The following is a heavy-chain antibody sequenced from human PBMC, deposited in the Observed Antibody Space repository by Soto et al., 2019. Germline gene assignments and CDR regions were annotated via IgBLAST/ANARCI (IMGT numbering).Heavy chain of an antibody. CDR3: ARDSLGAMVTGPGY. V-gene: IGHV1-46*01. J-gene: IGHJ4*02. D-gene: IGHD5-18*01. CDR2: INPSGGST. CDR1: GYSFXSYY. Sequence: ASVKGSCKASGYSFXSYYMRWGRQAPGQGLEWTGIINPSGGSTSYAQKFQGRVTMTRDTSTSTVYMELSSLRSEDTAVYYCARDSLGAMVTGPGYWGQGTLVTVSS.